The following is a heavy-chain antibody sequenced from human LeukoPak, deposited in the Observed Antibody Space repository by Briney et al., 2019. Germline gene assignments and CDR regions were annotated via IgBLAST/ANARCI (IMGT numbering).Heavy chain of an antibody. Sequence: GGTLRLSCAASGFTFSSNWMSWVRQAPGKGLEWVANIKQDGSEKYYVDSVKGRFTISRDKAKNSLYLQMNSLRAEDTAVYYCARGRGDPTWGQGTLVTVSS. CDR1: GFTFSSNW. D-gene: IGHD4-17*01. CDR3: ARGRGDPT. J-gene: IGHJ5*02. V-gene: IGHV3-7*01. CDR2: IKQDGSEK.